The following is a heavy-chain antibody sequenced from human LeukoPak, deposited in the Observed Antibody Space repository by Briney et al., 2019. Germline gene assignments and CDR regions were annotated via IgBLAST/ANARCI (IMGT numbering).Heavy chain of an antibody. CDR3: ARVVGATGLGFDP. D-gene: IGHD1-26*01. J-gene: IGHJ5*02. Sequence: PSETLSLTCTVSGGSISSGSYHWSWIRQPAGKGLEWIGRIYTSGSTNYNPSLKSRVTISVDTSKNQFSLKLSSVTAADTAVYYCARVVGATGLGFDPWGQGTLVTVSS. CDR2: IYTSGST. V-gene: IGHV4-61*02. CDR1: GGSISSGSYH.